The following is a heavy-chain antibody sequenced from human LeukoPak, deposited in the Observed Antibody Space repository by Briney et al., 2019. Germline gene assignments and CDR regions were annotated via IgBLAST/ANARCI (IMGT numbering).Heavy chain of an antibody. D-gene: IGHD6-19*01. CDR1: GFTFSSYA. CDR3: AKRSGYTTGWFFDF. J-gene: IGHJ4*02. V-gene: IGHV3-23*01. CDR2: ISGSGGST. Sequence: PGGSLRLSCAASGFTFSSYAISWVRQAPGKGLEWVSAISGSGGSTYYAESVKGRFTISRDNSKNTLFLQMNSLRAEDTAVFYCAKRSGYTTGWFFDFWGQGTLVTVSS.